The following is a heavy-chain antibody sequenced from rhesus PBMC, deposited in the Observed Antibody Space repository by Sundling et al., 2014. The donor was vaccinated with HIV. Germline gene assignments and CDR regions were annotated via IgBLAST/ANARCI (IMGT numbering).Heavy chain of an antibody. Sequence: QVQLQESGPAVVKPSETLSLTCAVSGGSFSGNYWGWIRQPPGKTLEWLAHIYWDDDKRYSTSLKSRLTISKDTSKDQVVLTVTNMDPTDTATYFCARRTLYFDYWGQGVLVTVSS. V-gene: IGHV2-174*02. CDR3: ARRTLYFDY. CDR2: IYWDDDK. CDR1: GGSFSGNY. J-gene: IGHJ4*01.